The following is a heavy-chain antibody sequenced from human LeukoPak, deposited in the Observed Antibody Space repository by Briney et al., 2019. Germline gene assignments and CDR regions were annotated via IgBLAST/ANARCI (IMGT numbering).Heavy chain of an antibody. Sequence: SETLSLTCTVSGASVSSGDCYWGWIRQAPGKGLEFIGNIYYRGNTYFNPSLQSRVTMSVDRSKNQFSLKLSSVTAADTAVYYCASFMDKFDYWGQGTLVTVSS. CDR1: GASVSSGDCY. CDR3: ASFMDKFDY. V-gene: IGHV4-39*07. CDR2: IYYRGNT. J-gene: IGHJ4*02. D-gene: IGHD3/OR15-3a*01.